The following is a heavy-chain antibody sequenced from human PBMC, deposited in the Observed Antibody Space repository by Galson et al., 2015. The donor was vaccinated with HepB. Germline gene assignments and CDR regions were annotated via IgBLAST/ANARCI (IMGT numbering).Heavy chain of an antibody. D-gene: IGHD3-22*01. V-gene: IGHV3-7*03. J-gene: IGHJ4*02. CDR2: IKQDGSEK. CDR3: AREDTMISWGEVYFDY. Sequence: SLRLSCAASGFTFSSYWMSWVRQAPGKGLEWVANIKQDGSEKYYVDSVKGRFTISRDNAKNSLYLQMNSLRAEDTAVYYCAREDTMISWGEVYFDYWGQGTLVTVSS. CDR1: GFTFSSYW.